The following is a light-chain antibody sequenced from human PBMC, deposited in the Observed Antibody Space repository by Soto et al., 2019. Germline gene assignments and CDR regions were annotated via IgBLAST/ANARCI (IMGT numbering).Light chain of an antibody. Sequence: EIVLTQSPVTLSLSPGERATLSCRASQTVSSYVAWYQPRHGQAPRLVIYDSSNRAPGVTARFSGSGSGTQFTITISSLEPEDSAVYYCQQRYNRPPYTFGQGTKLEIK. V-gene: IGKV3-11*01. CDR3: QQRYNRPPYT. CDR1: QTVSSY. J-gene: IGKJ2*01. CDR2: DSS.